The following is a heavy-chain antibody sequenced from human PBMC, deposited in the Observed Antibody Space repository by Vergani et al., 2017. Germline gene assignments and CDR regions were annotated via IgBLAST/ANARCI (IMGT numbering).Heavy chain of an antibody. D-gene: IGHD5-12*01. CDR1: GFSFPGYA. J-gene: IGHJ4*02. Sequence: EVQLLESGGGLVQPGGSLRLSCEASGFSFPGYAMSWVRQAPGKGLEWVSSVSGSSATPYYADSVKGRFIISRDNSKNTLHLQMNSLRADDTAVYYCTKGRRGYKGYFFDYWGQGTLATVSS. CDR3: TKGRRGYKGYFFDY. V-gene: IGHV3-23*01. CDR2: VSGSSATP.